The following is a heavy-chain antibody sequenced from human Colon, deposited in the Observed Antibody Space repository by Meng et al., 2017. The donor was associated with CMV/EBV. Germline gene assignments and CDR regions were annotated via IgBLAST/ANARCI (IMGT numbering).Heavy chain of an antibody. CDR2: ISGSADDT. CDR1: GFSFSNYA. J-gene: IGHJ4*02. D-gene: IGHD1-7*01. V-gene: IGHV3-23*01. CDR3: AKGLHKWNSLFDY. Sequence: VQLLEFGGGLAQAGGSLRLSCAGSGFSFSNYAMTWVRQAPGKGLEWVSVISGSADDTCYADSVKGRFTISRDNSKNTLYPQMSRLRGDDTAVYYCAKGLHKWNSLFDYSGQGTLVTVSS.